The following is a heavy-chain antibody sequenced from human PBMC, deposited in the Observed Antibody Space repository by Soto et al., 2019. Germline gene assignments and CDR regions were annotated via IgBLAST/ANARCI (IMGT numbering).Heavy chain of an antibody. CDR1: GFTFSSCW. Sequence: HPGGSLRLSCAASGFTFSSCWMTWVRQAPGKGLEWVANINQDGSEKYYMDSMKGRFTISRDNAKNSLLLQLNSLRAEDTAVYYCARDRGRPDVLDTHYDDSSDFDYGRGVWGQGTPVTVS. CDR3: ARDRGRPDVLDTHYDDSSDFDYGRGV. D-gene: IGHD3-22*01. V-gene: IGHV3-7*01. J-gene: IGHJ6*02. CDR2: INQDGSEK.